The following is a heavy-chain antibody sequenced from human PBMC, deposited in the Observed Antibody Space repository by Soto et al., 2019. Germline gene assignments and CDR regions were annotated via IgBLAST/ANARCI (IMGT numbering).Heavy chain of an antibody. CDR3: TRDASRDSSARGWFDP. Sequence: GGSLRLSCAASGFTFRSFTMNWVRQAPGKGLEWVLTISSNSAYIYYTDALGGRFTISRDNAKNSLHLQMNSLRDEDTAVYYCTRDASRDSSARGWFDPWGPGTLVTVSS. CDR2: ISSNSAYI. D-gene: IGHD6-13*01. V-gene: IGHV3-21*01. J-gene: IGHJ5*02. CDR1: GFTFRSFT.